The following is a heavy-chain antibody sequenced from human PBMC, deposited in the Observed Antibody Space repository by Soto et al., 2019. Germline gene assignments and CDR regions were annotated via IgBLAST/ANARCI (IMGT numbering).Heavy chain of an antibody. CDR1: GGSISSGGYY. CDR3: ARASVVVVPAAMHYNWFDP. CDR2: IYYSGST. Sequence: SETLSLTCTVSGGSISSGGYYWSWIRQHPGKGLEWIGYIYYSGSTYYNPSLKSRVTISVDTSKNQFSLKLSSVTAADTAVYYCARASVVVVPAAMHYNWFDPWGQGTLVTVSS. J-gene: IGHJ5*02. V-gene: IGHV4-31*03. D-gene: IGHD2-2*01.